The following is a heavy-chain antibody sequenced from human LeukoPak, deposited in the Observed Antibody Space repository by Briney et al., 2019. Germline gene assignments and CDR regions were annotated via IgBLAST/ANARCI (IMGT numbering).Heavy chain of an antibody. Sequence: SETLSLTCTVSGGSISNTYSFWGWIRQPPGKGLAWIGSIFYSGSTYYSPSLKSRVTISVDTSKNQFSLKLSSVTAADTAVYYCARVRMYYYDNSGYYVDYWGQGTLVTVSS. CDR2: IFYSGST. V-gene: IGHV4-39*07. CDR1: GGSISNTYSF. D-gene: IGHD3-22*01. CDR3: ARVRMYYYDNSGYYVDY. J-gene: IGHJ4*02.